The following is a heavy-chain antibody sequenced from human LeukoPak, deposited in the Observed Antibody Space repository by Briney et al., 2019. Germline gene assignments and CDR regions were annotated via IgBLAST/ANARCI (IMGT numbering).Heavy chain of an antibody. V-gene: IGHV3-23*01. CDR3: AKFFDSSGYYYFDS. J-gene: IGHJ4*02. D-gene: IGHD3-22*01. CDR1: GFTFSSYG. CDR2: IGGRDGST. Sequence: GGSLRLSCAASGFTFSSYGMSWVRQAPGKGLEWVSVIGGRDGSTYYADSVKGRFTISRDNSKNTPYVQMNSLRAEDTAVYYCAKFFDSSGYYYFDSWGQGTQVTVSS.